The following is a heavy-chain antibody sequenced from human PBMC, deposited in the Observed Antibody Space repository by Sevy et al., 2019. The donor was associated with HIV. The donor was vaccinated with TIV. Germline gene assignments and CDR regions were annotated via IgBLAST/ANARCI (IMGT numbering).Heavy chain of an antibody. V-gene: IGHV3-21*01. Sequence: GESLKISCAASGFTFSSYSMNWVRQAPGKGLEWVSSIRSSSSYIYYADSVKGRLTISRDNAKNSLYLQMNSLRAEDTAVYYCARDSHIENYYYYYGMDVWGQGTTVTVSS. CDR3: ARDSHIENYYYYYGMDV. CDR2: IRSSSSYI. CDR1: GFTFSSYS. J-gene: IGHJ6*02.